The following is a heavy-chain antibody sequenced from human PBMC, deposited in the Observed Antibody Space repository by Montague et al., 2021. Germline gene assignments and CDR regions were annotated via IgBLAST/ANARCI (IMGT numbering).Heavy chain of an antibody. Sequence: TLSLTCNVSGGSFNNSNYYWSWIRQHPGKGLEWIGYIHYTGNTQYNPSLKSRLTISVDTSKNQFSLRLNSVTAADTAVYYCARDVGLYPPLGYFDYWGQGTRVIVSS. D-gene: IGHD2/OR15-2a*01. V-gene: IGHV4-31*03. CDR2: IHYTGNT. CDR1: GGSFNNSNYY. CDR3: ARDVGLYPPLGYFDY. J-gene: IGHJ4*02.